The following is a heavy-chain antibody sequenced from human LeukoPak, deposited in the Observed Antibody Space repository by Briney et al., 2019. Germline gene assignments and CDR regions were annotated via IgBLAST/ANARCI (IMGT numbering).Heavy chain of an antibody. CDR1: GGTFSSYA. V-gene: IGHV1-69*13. Sequence: ASVKVSCKASGGTFSSYAISWVRQAPGQGLEWMGGIIPIFGTANYAQKFQGRVTITADESTSTAYMELSSLRSEDTAVYYCARVLTFGELLNYFDYWGQRTLVTVSS. CDR3: ARVLTFGELLNYFDY. D-gene: IGHD3-10*01. CDR2: IIPIFGTA. J-gene: IGHJ4*02.